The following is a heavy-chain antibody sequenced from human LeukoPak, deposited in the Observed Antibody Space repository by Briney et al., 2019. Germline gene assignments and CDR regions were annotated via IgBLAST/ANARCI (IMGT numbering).Heavy chain of an antibody. V-gene: IGHV4-30-2*01. J-gene: IGHJ4*02. CDR2: IYHSGST. CDR3: ARAVWGVISAGYYFEY. D-gene: IGHD3-10*01. Sequence: SETLSLTCAVSGVSISSGGYSWSWIRQPPGKGLEWIGYIYHSGSTYYNPSLKSRVTISVDRSKNQFSLKLSSVTAADTAVYYCARAVWGVISAGYYFEYWGQGTLVTVSS. CDR1: GVSISSGGYS.